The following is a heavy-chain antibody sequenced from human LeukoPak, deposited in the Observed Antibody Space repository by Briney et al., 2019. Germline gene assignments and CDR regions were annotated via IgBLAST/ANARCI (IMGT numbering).Heavy chain of an antibody. J-gene: IGHJ6*03. V-gene: IGHV3-30*03. CDR3: ARTTPRLYSSSSSYYYYMDV. D-gene: IGHD6-6*01. Sequence: PGGTLRLSCAASGFTFSSYGMNWVRQAPGKGLEWVAVISYDGSNKYYADSVKGRFTISRDNSKNTLYLQMNSLRAEDTAVYYCARTTPRLYSSSSSYYYYMDVWGKGTTVTVSS. CDR2: ISYDGSNK. CDR1: GFTFSSYG.